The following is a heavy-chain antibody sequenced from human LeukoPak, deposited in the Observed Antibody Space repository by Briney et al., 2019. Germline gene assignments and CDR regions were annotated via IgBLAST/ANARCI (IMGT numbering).Heavy chain of an antibody. Sequence: ASVKVSCKASGFTFTSSAVQWVRQARGQRLEWIGWIVVGSGNTNYAQKFQERVTITRDVSTSTAYMELSSLRSEDTAVYYCAADGSSTTVTTFDYWGQGTLVTVSS. D-gene: IGHD4-17*01. V-gene: IGHV1-58*01. CDR2: IVVGSGNT. CDR1: GFTFTSSA. CDR3: AADGSSTTVTTFDY. J-gene: IGHJ4*02.